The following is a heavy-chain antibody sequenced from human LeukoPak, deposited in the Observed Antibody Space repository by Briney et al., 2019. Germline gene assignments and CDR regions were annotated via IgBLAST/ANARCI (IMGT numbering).Heavy chain of an antibody. CDR3: ARHRDWSYGPIDY. J-gene: IGHJ4*02. Sequence: GESLKISCKSSGYSFSNYWIGWVRQMPGKGLEWMGIIYPGDSDTRYSPSFQGQVTISADRSIPTAYLQWISLKASDTAMYYCARHRDWSYGPIDYWGQGTLVTVSS. CDR1: GYSFSNYW. D-gene: IGHD5-18*01. CDR2: IYPGDSDT. V-gene: IGHV5-51*01.